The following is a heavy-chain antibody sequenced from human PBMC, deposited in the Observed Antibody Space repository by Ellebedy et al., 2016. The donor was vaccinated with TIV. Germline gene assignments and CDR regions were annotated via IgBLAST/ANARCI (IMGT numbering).Heavy chain of an antibody. CDR1: GLTVSNNY. CDR2: IYSGGRT. V-gene: IGHV3-66*01. CDR3: ARDEGGDSGSRRRRSLDY. Sequence: PGRSLRLSCPVSGLTVSNNYMSWVRQAPGKGLEWVSLIYSGGRTDYADSVKGRFTISRDNSKSTLYLQMNSLRVEDKAVYYCARDEGGDSGSRRRRSLDYWGQGTLVTVSS. D-gene: IGHD5-12*01. J-gene: IGHJ4*02.